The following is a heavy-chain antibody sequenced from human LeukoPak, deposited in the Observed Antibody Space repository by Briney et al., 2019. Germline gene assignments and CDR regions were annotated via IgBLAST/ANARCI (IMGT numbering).Heavy chain of an antibody. V-gene: IGHV3-7*01. CDR3: AKLGLQNYYDTYDAFDI. CDR2: IKQDGSDK. D-gene: IGHD3-22*01. Sequence: QPGGSLRLSCAASGFTFPSYWMTWVRQAPGKGLEWVANIKQDGSDKYYVDSVKGRFTISRDNAKNSLYLQMNSLRAGDTAVYYCAKLGLQNYYDTYDAFDIWGQGTMVTVSS. CDR1: GFTFPSYW. J-gene: IGHJ3*02.